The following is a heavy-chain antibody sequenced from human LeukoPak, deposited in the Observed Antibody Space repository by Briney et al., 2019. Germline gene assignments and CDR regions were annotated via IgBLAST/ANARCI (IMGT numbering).Heavy chain of an antibody. J-gene: IGHJ4*02. CDR3: ASLPPFSSSWYYFDY. CDR1: GFTFSSYS. CDR2: ISSSSSYI. V-gene: IGHV3-21*01. D-gene: IGHD6-13*01. Sequence: PGGSLRLSCAASGFTFSSYSMTWVRQAPGKGLEWVSSISSSSSYIYYADSVKGRFTISRDNAKNSLYLQMNSLRAEDTAVYYCASLPPFSSSWYYFDYWGQGTLVTVSS.